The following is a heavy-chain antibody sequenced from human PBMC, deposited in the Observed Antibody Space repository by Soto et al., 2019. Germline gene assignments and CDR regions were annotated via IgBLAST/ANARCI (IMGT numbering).Heavy chain of an antibody. J-gene: IGHJ6*02. V-gene: IGHV3-30-3*01. CDR1: GFTFSSYA. D-gene: IGHD1-1*01. CDR2: ISYDGSNK. Sequence: QVQLVESGGGVVQPGRSLRLSCAAFGFTFSSYAMHWVRQAPGKGLEWVAVISYDGSNKYYADSVKGRFTISRDNSKNTRYLQMNSLRTEDTAVYYCARDRLRYNWNDFPYYYYGMDVWGQGTTVTVSS. CDR3: ARDRLRYNWNDFPYYYYGMDV.